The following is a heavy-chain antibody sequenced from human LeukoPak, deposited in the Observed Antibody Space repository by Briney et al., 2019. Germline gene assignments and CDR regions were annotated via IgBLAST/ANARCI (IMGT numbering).Heavy chain of an antibody. V-gene: IGHV3-23*01. Sequence: GGSLRLSCAASGFTFSSYAMSWVRQAPGKGLEWVSGISGSGDNTYYADSVKGRFTISRDNSKSTLCLQMNSLRAEDTAVYYCAKQLGYCSDGSCYFPYWGQGTLVTVSS. CDR1: GFTFSSYA. CDR2: ISGSGDNT. D-gene: IGHD2-15*01. CDR3: AKQLGYCSDGSCYFPY. J-gene: IGHJ4*02.